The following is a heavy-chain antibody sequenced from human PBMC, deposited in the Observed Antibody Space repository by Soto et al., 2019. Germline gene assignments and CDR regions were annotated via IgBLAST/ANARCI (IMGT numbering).Heavy chain of an antibody. D-gene: IGHD4-17*01. CDR2: IFSDNER. J-gene: IGHJ6*02. V-gene: IGHV2-26*01. CDR1: GFSLTTGKMG. Sequence: QVTLKESGPALVKPTETLTLTCTVSGFSLTTGKMGVIWIRKPPGKALEWLAHIFSDNERSYSTSLQGRLTISKDTSGSQVVLSMTNVDPVDTATYYCARMNVDSYQFYYAMDVWGQGTTVTVSS. CDR3: ARMNVDSYQFYYAMDV.